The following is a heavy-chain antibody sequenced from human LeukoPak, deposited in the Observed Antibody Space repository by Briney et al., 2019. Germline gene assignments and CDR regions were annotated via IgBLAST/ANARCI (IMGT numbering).Heavy chain of an antibody. CDR2: IFSGGNI. D-gene: IGHD6-13*01. CDR1: GFTVSSNY. V-gene: IGHV3-53*01. CDR3: AKVGRPRIWQQLVLGSYYFDY. Sequence: GGSLRLSCAASGFTVSSNYMSWVRQAPGKGLEWVSVIFSGGNIYYADSVKGRFTISRDNSKNTLYLQMNSLRAEDTAVYYCAKVGRPRIWQQLVLGSYYFDYWGQGALVTVSS. J-gene: IGHJ4*02.